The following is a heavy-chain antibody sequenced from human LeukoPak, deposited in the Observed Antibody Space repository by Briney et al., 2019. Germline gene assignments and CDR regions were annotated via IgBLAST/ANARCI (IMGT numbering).Heavy chain of an antibody. CDR3: ARGVAVAGTLKSLDY. V-gene: IGHV1-69*13. J-gene: IGHJ4*02. CDR2: IIPIFGTA. Sequence: SVKVSCKASGGTFSSYAISWVRQAPGQGLEWMGGIIPIFGTANYAQKFQGRVTITADESTSTAYMELSSLRSEDTAVYYRARGVAVAGTLKSLDYWGQGTLVTVSS. CDR1: GGTFSSYA. D-gene: IGHD6-19*01.